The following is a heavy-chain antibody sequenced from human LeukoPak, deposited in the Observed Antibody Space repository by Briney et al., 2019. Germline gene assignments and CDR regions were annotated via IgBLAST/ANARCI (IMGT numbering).Heavy chain of an antibody. J-gene: IGHJ4*02. CDR3: TTDRRGYSGY. D-gene: IGHD5-12*01. Sequence: PGGSLRLSCAVSAFTFRNHYMSWVRQAPGKGLEWVGRIKSKTDGGTTDYAAPVKGRFTISRDDSKNTLYLQMNSLKTEDTAVYYCTTDRRGYSGYWGQGTLVTVSS. CDR1: AFTFRNHY. V-gene: IGHV3-15*01. CDR2: IKSKTDGGTT.